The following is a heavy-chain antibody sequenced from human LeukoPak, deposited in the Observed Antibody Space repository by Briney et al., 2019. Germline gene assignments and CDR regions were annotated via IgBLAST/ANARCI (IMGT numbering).Heavy chain of an antibody. D-gene: IGHD3-22*01. CDR1: GFTVSSNY. CDR2: IYSGGSA. Sequence: PGGSLRLSCAASGFTVSSNYMSWVRQAPGKGLEWVSVIYSGGSANSADSVKGRFTISRDNSRNTLYLQMNSLRAEDTAVYYCARDFPYYYDSSGPEGNAFDIWGQGTMVTVSS. CDR3: ARDFPYYYDSSGPEGNAFDI. J-gene: IGHJ3*02. V-gene: IGHV3-53*01.